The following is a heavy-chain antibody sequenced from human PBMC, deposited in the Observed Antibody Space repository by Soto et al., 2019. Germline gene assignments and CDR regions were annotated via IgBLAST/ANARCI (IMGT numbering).Heavy chain of an antibody. J-gene: IGHJ2*01. CDR1: GFTFDDYG. V-gene: IGHV3-20*04. Sequence: EVQLVESGGGVVRPGGSLRLSCAASGFTFDDYGMSWVRQAPGKGLEWVSGINWNGGSTGYADSVKGRFTISRDNAKNSMYLQMKSLRAEDTALYYCARDGLGEILLGWYFDLWGRGTLVTVSS. D-gene: IGHD3-16*01. CDR2: INWNGGST. CDR3: ARDGLGEILLGWYFDL.